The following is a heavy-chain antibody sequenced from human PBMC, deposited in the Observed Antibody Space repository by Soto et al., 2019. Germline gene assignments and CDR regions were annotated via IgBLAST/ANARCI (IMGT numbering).Heavy chain of an antibody. CDR3: AKPVGYCSGGTCYSWYFDL. Sequence: EVQLLESGGGLVQPGGSLRLSCAASEFTFINYAMTWVRQAPGKGLEWVSGISGSGGSTYYADSVKGRFTISRDDSEKTLYLQMNKLRADDTAVYYCAKPVGYCSGGTCYSWYFDLWGRGTLVTVSS. J-gene: IGHJ2*01. CDR1: EFTFINYA. D-gene: IGHD2-15*01. CDR2: ISGSGGST. V-gene: IGHV3-23*01.